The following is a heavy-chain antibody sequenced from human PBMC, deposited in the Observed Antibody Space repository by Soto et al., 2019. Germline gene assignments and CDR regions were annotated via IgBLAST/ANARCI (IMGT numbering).Heavy chain of an antibody. CDR1: GFTFSSYA. CDR3: ARAYSSSYSIDY. V-gene: IGHV3-30-3*01. CDR2: MSYDGSNK. D-gene: IGHD6-6*01. J-gene: IGHJ4*02. Sequence: PGGSLRLSCAASGFTFSSYAMHWVRQAPGKGLEWVAVMSYDGSNKYYADSVKGRFTISRDNSKNTLYLQMNSLRAEDTAVYYCARAYSSSYSIDYWGQGTLVTVSS.